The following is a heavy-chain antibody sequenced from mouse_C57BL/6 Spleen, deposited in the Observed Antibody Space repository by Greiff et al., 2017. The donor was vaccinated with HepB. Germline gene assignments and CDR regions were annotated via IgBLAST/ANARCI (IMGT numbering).Heavy chain of an antibody. J-gene: IGHJ3*01. V-gene: IGHV1-5*01. CDR2: IYPGNSDT. Sequence: VQLQQSGAELVKPGASVKISCKTSGYTFTSYWMHWVKQRPGQGLEWIGAIYPGNSDTSYNQKFKGKAKLTAVTSASTAYMELSSLTNEDSAVYYCTRHGSSLPFAYWGQGTLVTVSA. D-gene: IGHD1-1*01. CDR3: TRHGSSLPFAY. CDR1: GYTFTSYW.